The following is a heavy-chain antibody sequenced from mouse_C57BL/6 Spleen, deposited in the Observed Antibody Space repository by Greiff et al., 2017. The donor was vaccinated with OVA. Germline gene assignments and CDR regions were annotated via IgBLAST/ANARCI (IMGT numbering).Heavy chain of an antibody. CDR1: GYAFSSSW. Sequence: VQLQQSGPELVKPGASVKISCKASGYAFSSSWMNWVKQRPGKGLEWIGRIYPGDGDTNYNGKFKGKATLTADKSSSTAYMQLSSLTSEDSAVYFCARKGQLRPRGCDYWGQGTTLTVSS. CDR3: ARKGQLRPRGCDY. D-gene: IGHD3-2*02. J-gene: IGHJ2*01. V-gene: IGHV1-82*01. CDR2: IYPGDGDT.